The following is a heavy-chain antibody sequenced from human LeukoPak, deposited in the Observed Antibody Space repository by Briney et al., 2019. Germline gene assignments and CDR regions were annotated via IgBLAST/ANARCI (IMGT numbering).Heavy chain of an antibody. D-gene: IGHD5-18*01. CDR2: ISGSGGST. V-gene: IGHV3-23*01. CDR1: GFTFSSYG. CDR3: ATYRQIQVPFEF. Sequence: GGSLRLSCAASGFTFSSYGMSWVRQAPGKGLEWVSAISGSGGSTYYADSVKGRFTISRDNSKNTLYLQMDSLRAEDTATYYCATYRQIQVPFEFWGQGTLVTVSS. J-gene: IGHJ4*02.